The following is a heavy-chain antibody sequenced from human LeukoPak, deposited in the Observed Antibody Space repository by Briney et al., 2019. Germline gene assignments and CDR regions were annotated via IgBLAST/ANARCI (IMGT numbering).Heavy chain of an antibody. CDR2: ISGSGGST. V-gene: IGHV3-23*01. CDR3: AKVLEAAYCGGDCYYPYYFDY. J-gene: IGHJ4*02. D-gene: IGHD2-21*02. Sequence: GGSLRLSCVASGFTFSSYAMSWVRQAPGKGLEWVSAISGSGGSTYYADSVKGRFTISRDNSKNTLYLQMNSLRAEDTAVYYCAKVLEAAYCGGDCYYPYYFDYWGQGTLVTVSS. CDR1: GFTFSSYA.